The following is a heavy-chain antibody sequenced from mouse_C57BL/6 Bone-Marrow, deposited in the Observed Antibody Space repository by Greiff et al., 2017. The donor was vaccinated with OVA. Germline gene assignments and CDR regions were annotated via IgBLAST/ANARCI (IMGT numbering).Heavy chain of an antibody. CDR3: ARPGSSRWYFGG. CDR2: IDPADGNT. CDR1: GFNITNTY. V-gene: IGHV14-3*01. J-gene: IGHJ1*03. Sequence: VQLQQSVAELVRPGASVKLSCTASGFNITNTYMHWVKQRPEQGLEWIGRIDPADGNTKYAQKFQGKATLTADTSSNTAYLQLSSLTSEDTAIDYWARPGSSRWYFGGWGTGTTVTAAS. D-gene: IGHD1-1*01.